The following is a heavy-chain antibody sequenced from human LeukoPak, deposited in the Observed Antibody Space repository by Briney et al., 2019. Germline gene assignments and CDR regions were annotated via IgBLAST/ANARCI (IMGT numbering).Heavy chain of an antibody. CDR2: IYYSGST. CDR1: GGSISSYY. Sequence: SETLSLTCTVSGGSISSYYWSWIRQPPGKGLEWIGYIYYSGSTNYNPSLKSRVTISVDTSKNQFSLKLSSVTAADTAVYYCARHRYRAAAGFDYWGQGTLVTVSS. V-gene: IGHV4-59*08. D-gene: IGHD6-13*01. J-gene: IGHJ4*02. CDR3: ARHRYRAAAGFDY.